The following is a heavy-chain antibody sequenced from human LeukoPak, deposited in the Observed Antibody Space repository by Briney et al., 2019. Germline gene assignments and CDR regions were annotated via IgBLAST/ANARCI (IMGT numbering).Heavy chain of an antibody. CDR2: IYPGDSDT. J-gene: IGHJ4*02. CDR3: ARVVVVPAPIVDS. Sequence: GESLKISCKGSGYSFTSYWIGWVRQMPGKGLEWMGIIYPGDSDTRYSPSFQGQVTISADKSISTAYLQWSSLKASDTAMYYCARVVVVPAPIVDSWGQGTLVTVSS. CDR1: GYSFTSYW. V-gene: IGHV5-51*01. D-gene: IGHD2-2*02.